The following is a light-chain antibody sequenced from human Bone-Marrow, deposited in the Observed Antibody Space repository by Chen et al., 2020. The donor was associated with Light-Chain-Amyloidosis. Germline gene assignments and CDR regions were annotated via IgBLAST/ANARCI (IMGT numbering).Light chain of an antibody. CDR1: QSLLHSNGYNY. CDR2: LGS. V-gene: IGKV2-28*01. Sequence: DIVMTQPPLSLPVTPGEPASISCRSSQSLLHSNGYNYLDWYLQKPGQSPQLLIDLGSNRASGVPDRFSGSGSGTDFTLKISRVEAEDVGVYYCMQALQTPYTFGQGTKLEIK. J-gene: IGKJ2*01. CDR3: MQALQTPYT.